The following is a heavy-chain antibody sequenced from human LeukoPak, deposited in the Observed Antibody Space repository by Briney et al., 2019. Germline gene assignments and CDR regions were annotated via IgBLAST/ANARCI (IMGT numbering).Heavy chain of an antibody. Sequence: APVKVSCKASRYTFTSYDINWVRQATGQGLEWMGWMNPNSGNTGYAQKFQGRVTMTRNTSISTAYMELSSLRSEDTAVYSCARGLYYYDSSGSYYFDYWGQGTLVTVSS. J-gene: IGHJ4*02. CDR3: ARGLYYYDSSGSYYFDY. D-gene: IGHD3-22*01. CDR1: RYTFTSYD. CDR2: MNPNSGNT. V-gene: IGHV1-8*01.